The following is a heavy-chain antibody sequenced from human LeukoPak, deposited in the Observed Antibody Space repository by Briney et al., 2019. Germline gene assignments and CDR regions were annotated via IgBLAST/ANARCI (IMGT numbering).Heavy chain of an antibody. J-gene: IGHJ4*02. CDR1: GGSISSYY. V-gene: IGHV4-59*06. D-gene: IGHD2-15*01. CDR3: ARDLGGGSFDF. Sequence: SETLSLTCTVSGGSISSYYWSWIRQHPGKGLEWIGYIYYSGSTYYSPSLKSRLTISVDTSKNQFSLKLSSVTAADTAVYYCARDLGGGSFDFWGQGTLVTVSS. CDR2: IYYSGST.